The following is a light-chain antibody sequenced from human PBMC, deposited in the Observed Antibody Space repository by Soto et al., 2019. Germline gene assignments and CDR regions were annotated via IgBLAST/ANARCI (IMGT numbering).Light chain of an antibody. CDR3: QQYKSSAWT. J-gene: IGKJ1*01. CDR1: QSIDTM. V-gene: IGKV1-5*01. Sequence: GDRVTISCRASQSIDTMLAWYQQRPGKAPNLLIYDASSLESGVPSRFSGSGSGTEFALSISGLQPDDFATYYCQQYKSSAWTFGQGTKVEIK. CDR2: DAS.